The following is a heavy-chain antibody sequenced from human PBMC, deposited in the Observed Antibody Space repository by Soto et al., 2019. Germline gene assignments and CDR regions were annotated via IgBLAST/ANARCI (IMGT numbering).Heavy chain of an antibody. D-gene: IGHD5-18*01. CDR2: IYSGGST. CDR3: AKDYFPLRRYTRPVDYYGLDV. Sequence: EAQLVESGGGLIQPGGSLRLSCAASGFTVSNNYMVWVRQAPGKGLEWVSVIYSGGSTYYADSVKGRFTISRDKSNNTLYLQMNTLRAEDTAVYYCAKDYFPLRRYTRPVDYYGLDVWGQGTMVTVSS. J-gene: IGHJ6*02. V-gene: IGHV3-53*01. CDR1: GFTVSNNY.